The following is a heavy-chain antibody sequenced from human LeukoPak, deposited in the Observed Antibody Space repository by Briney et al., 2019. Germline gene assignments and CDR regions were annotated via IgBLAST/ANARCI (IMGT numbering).Heavy chain of an antibody. CDR2: MKSDGSST. D-gene: IGHD3-10*01. CDR1: GFTFSSHW. V-gene: IGHV3-74*01. Sequence: PGGSLRLSCAASGFTFSSHWMHWVRQAPGKGLMWVSRMKSDGSSTSYADSVKGRFTISRDNAKNTLYLQMNSLRAEDTAVYYCAVRQGGSYTGESDYWGQGTLVTVSS. J-gene: IGHJ4*02. CDR3: AVRQGGSYTGESDY.